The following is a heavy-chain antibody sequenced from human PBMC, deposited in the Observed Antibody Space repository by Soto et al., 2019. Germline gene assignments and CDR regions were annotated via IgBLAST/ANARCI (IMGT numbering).Heavy chain of an antibody. D-gene: IGHD5-12*01. V-gene: IGHV1-8*01. CDR1: GYTFTSYD. Sequence: QVQLVQSGAEVKMPGASVKVSCKASGYTFTSYDINWVRQATGQGLEWMGWMNPNSGNTGYAQKFQGRVTMTRNTSISTAYMELSSLRSEDTAVYYCARAVGEIVASFYYYYYYGMDVWGQGTTVTVSS. CDR3: ARAVGEIVASFYYYYYYGMDV. J-gene: IGHJ6*02. CDR2: MNPNSGNT.